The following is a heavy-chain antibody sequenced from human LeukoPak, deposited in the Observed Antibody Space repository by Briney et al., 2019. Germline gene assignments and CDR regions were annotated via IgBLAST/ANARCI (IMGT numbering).Heavy chain of an antibody. V-gene: IGHV1-46*01. CDR2: INPSGGST. D-gene: IGHD2-15*01. Sequence: ASVKVSCKASGYTFTGYYMHWVRQAPGQGLEWMGIINPSGGSTSYAQKFQGRVTMTRDTSTSTVYMELSSLRSEDTAVYYCARSYCSGGSCYYYYYMDVWGKGTTVTISS. CDR1: GYTFTGYY. CDR3: ARSYCSGGSCYYYYYMDV. J-gene: IGHJ6*03.